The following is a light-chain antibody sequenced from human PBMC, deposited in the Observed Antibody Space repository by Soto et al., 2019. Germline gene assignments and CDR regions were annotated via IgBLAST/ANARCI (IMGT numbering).Light chain of an antibody. V-gene: IGKV3-20*01. CDR3: QQYDSSPIT. Sequence: EIVLTQSPGTLSLSPGERATLSCRASQSVSSSYLAWYQQKPGQAPSLLIYGASRRATGIPERFSGSGSGTDFTLTISRLEPEDFAVYYCQQYDSSPITFGQGTRLEI. CDR2: GAS. J-gene: IGKJ5*01. CDR1: QSVSSSY.